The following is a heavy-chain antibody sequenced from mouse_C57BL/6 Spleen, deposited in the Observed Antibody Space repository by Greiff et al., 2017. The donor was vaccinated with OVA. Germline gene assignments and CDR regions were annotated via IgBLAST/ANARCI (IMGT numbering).Heavy chain of an antibody. CDR2: ISYDGSN. J-gene: IGHJ1*03. D-gene: IGHD2-5*01. CDR1: GYSITSGYY. CDR3: ARYYSILYWYFDV. V-gene: IGHV3-6*01. Sequence: EVKLVESGPGLVKPSQSLSLTCSVTGYSITSGYYWNWIRQFPGNKLEWMGYISYDGSNNYNPSLKNRISITRDTSKNQFFLKLNSVTTEDTATYYCARYYSILYWYFDVWGTGTTVTVSS.